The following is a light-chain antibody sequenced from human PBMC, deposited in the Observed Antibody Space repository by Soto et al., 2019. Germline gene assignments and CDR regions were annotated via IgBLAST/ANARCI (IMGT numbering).Light chain of an antibody. Sequence: DIQMTQSPSSLSASVGDRVTIICRASQSIVSYLNWYQQKPGKAPKLLVYAASSPRTGVPSRFSGSGSRTNFTLTIGSLQPEDFATYYCQQSDTSPFNFGPGTQVDVK. CDR2: AAS. J-gene: IGKJ3*01. CDR3: QQSDTSPFN. CDR1: QSIVSY. V-gene: IGKV1-39*01.